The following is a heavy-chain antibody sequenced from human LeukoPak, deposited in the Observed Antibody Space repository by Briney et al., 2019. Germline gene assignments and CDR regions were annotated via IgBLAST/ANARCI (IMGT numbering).Heavy chain of an antibody. Sequence: GASVKVSCKVSGYTLTELSMHWVRQAPGKGLEWMGGFDPEDGETIYAQKFQGRVTMTEDTSTDTAYMELSSLRSEDTAVYYCATADDILTGSRLVDAFDIWGQGTMVTVSS. CDR1: GYTLTELS. CDR2: FDPEDGET. J-gene: IGHJ3*02. CDR3: ATADDILTGSRLVDAFDI. V-gene: IGHV1-24*01. D-gene: IGHD3-9*01.